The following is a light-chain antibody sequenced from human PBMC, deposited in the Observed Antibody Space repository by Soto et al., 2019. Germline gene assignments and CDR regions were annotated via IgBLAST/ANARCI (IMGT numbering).Light chain of an antibody. CDR1: QSVSSSY. Sequence: EIVLTQSPGTLSLSPGXRATLSCRASQSVSSSYLAWYQQKPGQAPRLLIYGASSRASGIPDRFSGSGSGTDFTLSISRLEPEDFAVYYCQQYGSSPRTLGQGTKVDIK. CDR3: QQYGSSPRT. V-gene: IGKV3-20*01. J-gene: IGKJ1*01. CDR2: GAS.